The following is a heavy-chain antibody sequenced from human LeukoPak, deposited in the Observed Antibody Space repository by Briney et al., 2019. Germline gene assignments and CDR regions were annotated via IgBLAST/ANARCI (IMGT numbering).Heavy chain of an antibody. CDR3: AEAGSGNKFDF. J-gene: IGHJ4*02. CDR1: GFPFSTYV. CDR2: IDSSGIT. V-gene: IGHV3-23*01. D-gene: IGHD5-12*01. Sequence: GGSLRLTCAASGFPFSTYVMSWVRQAPERGPERVSTIDSSGITYYADSVKGRFTISRDNSKNTMYLEMNSLRAEDTAMYYCAEAGSGNKFDFWGRGTRVTVSS.